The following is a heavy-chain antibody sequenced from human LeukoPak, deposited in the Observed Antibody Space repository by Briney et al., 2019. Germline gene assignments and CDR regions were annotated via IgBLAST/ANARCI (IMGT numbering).Heavy chain of an antibody. CDR3: ARGLTSVTTCYFDY. V-gene: IGHV4-59*06. Sequence: SETLSLTCTVSGGSISSYYWSWIRQHPGKGLEWIGYIYYSGSTYYNPSLKSRVTISVDTSKNLFSLKLSSVTAADTAVYYCARGLTSVTTCYFDYWGQGTLVTVSS. J-gene: IGHJ4*02. CDR1: GGSISSYY. D-gene: IGHD4-17*01. CDR2: IYYSGST.